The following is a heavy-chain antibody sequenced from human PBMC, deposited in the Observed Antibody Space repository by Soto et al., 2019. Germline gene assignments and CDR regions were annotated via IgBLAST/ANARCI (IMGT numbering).Heavy chain of an antibody. Sequence: NPGGSLRLSCAAYGFTFSDYYMSWIRQTPGKGLEWVSYISISGTTMYYADSVKGRFTISRDNAKNSLYLQMNNLRAEDTAVYYCARSITTIIGAPGLDYWGQGTLVTVSS. D-gene: IGHD6-13*01. CDR3: ARSITTIIGAPGLDY. V-gene: IGHV3-11*01. CDR2: ISISGTTM. J-gene: IGHJ4*02. CDR1: GFTFSDYY.